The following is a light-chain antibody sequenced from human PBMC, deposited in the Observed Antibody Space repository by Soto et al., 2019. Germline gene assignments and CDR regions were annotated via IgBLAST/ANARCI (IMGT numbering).Light chain of an antibody. CDR3: QQYNKWPYT. CDR2: RAS. J-gene: IGKJ2*01. V-gene: IGKV3-15*01. CDR1: QHVSSN. Sequence: EIVMTQSPATLSVSPGGSATLSCSASQHVSSNLAWYRQKPGQPPTLLIYRASTRATGIPATFSGSGSGTEFTLTLSSLQSEDFAVYYCQQYNKWPYTFGQGTKLEI.